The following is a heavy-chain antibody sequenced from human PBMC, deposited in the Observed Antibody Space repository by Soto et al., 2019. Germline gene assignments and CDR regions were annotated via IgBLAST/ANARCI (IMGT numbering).Heavy chain of an antibody. CDR3: ATELNDMEAFDI. Sequence: QVQLVESGGGVVQPGGSLRLSCVASGFTFSNYGMHWVRQTPGKGLEWVAMTWYDGINKYYADSVKDRFTISRDNSKNTLYLQMNSLRYEDSAVYYCATELNDMEAFDIWGQGTMVTVAS. V-gene: IGHV3-33*01. J-gene: IGHJ3*02. D-gene: IGHD1-1*01. CDR1: GFTFSNYG. CDR2: TWYDGINK.